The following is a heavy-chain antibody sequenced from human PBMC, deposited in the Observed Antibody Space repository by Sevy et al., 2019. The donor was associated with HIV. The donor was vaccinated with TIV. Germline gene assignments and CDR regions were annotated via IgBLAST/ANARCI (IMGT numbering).Heavy chain of an antibody. Sequence: GGSLRLSCAASGFTFSDYYMSWIRQAPGKGLEWVSYISSSGSTIYYADSVKGRFTISRDNAKNSLYLQMNSLRAEDTAVYYCARRPAAIRYYYYYMDVWGKGTTVTVSS. CDR3: ARRPAAIRYYYYYMDV. CDR2: ISSSGSTI. J-gene: IGHJ6*03. CDR1: GFTFSDYY. D-gene: IGHD2-2*02. V-gene: IGHV3-11*01.